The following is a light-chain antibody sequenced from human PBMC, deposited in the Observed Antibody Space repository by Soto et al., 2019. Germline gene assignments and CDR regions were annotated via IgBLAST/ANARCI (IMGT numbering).Light chain of an antibody. Sequence: QSVLAQPASVSGSPGQSITISCTGTNDDVAYYDYVSWYQHHPGKAPKVIIYEVDHRPSGVSDRFSGSKSGNTASLTISGLQAEDEADYYCSLYTSSSTYVFGTGTKVTVL. V-gene: IGLV2-14*01. CDR3: SLYTSSSTYV. CDR2: EVD. CDR1: NDDVAYYDY. J-gene: IGLJ1*01.